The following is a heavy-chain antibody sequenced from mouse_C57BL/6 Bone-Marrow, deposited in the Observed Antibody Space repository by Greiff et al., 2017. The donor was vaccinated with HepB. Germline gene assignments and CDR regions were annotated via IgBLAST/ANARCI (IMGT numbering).Heavy chain of an antibody. CDR3: ARRYYGNGAMDY. D-gene: IGHD2-1*01. Sequence: VQVVESGPGLVQPSQSLSITCTVSGFSLTSYGVHWVRQSPGKGLEWLGVIWSGGSTDYNAALISRLSISKDNSKSQVCFKMNSLQADDTAIYYCARRYYGNGAMDYWGQGTSVTVSS. J-gene: IGHJ4*01. CDR1: GFSLTSYG. V-gene: IGHV2-2*01. CDR2: IWSGGST.